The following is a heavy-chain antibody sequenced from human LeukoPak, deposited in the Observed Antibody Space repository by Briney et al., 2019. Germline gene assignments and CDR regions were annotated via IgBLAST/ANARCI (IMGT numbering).Heavy chain of an antibody. CDR1: GGSIGSSSYY. V-gene: IGHV4-39*01. Sequence: SETLSLTCTVSGGSIGSSSYYWGWIRQPPGKGLEWIGSIYYSGSTYYNPSLKSRVTISVDTSKNQFSLKLSSVTAADTAVYYCARHRTAMVRGVRPYYFDYWGQGTLVTVSS. J-gene: IGHJ4*02. D-gene: IGHD3-10*01. CDR2: IYYSGST. CDR3: ARHRTAMVRGVRPYYFDY.